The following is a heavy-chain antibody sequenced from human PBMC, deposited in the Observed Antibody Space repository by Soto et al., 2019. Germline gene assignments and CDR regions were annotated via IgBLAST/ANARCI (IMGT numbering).Heavy chain of an antibody. CDR3: ARHRTDLLRVLVY. Sequence: PAESLKISCKDSGYISSSHWISCVRQLPGKGLEWMGMIDPTDSYTTYSPSFQGHVTMSADKSITTAYLQWSTRKTSDTAIYYCARHRTDLLRVLVYLAQGTSVTVSS. CDR2: IDPTDSYT. V-gene: IGHV5-10-1*01. J-gene: IGHJ4*02. D-gene: IGHD2-8*01. CDR1: GYISSSHW.